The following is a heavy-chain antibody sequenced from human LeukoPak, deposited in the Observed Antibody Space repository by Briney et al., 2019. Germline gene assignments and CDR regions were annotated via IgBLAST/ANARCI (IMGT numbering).Heavy chain of an antibody. J-gene: IGHJ5*02. CDR1: GGSISSYY. CDR2: INHSGST. CDR3: ARDPIPAAGTVWFDP. D-gene: IGHD6-13*01. Sequence: SETLSLTCTVSGGSISSYYWSWIRQPPGKGLEWIGEINHSGSTNYNPSLKSRVTISVDTSKNQFSLKLSSVTAADTAVCYCARDPIPAAGTVWFDPWGQGTLVTVSS. V-gene: IGHV4-34*01.